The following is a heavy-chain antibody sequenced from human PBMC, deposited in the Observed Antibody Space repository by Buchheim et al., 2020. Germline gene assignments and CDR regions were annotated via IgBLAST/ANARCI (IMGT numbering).Heavy chain of an antibody. D-gene: IGHD6-19*01. Sequence: EVQRLEFGGVLVQPGGSLRLSCAASGFTFSTYAMSWVRQAPGKGLEWVSGISGSGGSTYYADFVKGRLTISRDISRNTRNGQMNSLRAEDTAVYYCAKDLDSSGWSGYFQHWGQGTL. J-gene: IGHJ1*01. CDR2: ISGSGGST. CDR3: AKDLDSSGWSGYFQH. V-gene: IGHV3-23*01. CDR1: GFTFSTYA.